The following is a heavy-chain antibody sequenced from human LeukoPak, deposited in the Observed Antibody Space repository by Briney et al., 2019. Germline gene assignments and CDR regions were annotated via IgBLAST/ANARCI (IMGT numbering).Heavy chain of an antibody. Sequence: GASVKVSCKASGYTFTSYDINGVRQATGQGRDWMGWMNPNSGNTGYAQKFQGRGTMTMNTSISTAYMELSSLRSEHTAVYYCASSHSYDSSGRPRDAFDIWGQGTMVTVSS. CDR2: MNPNSGNT. V-gene: IGHV1-8*01. CDR3: ASSHSYDSSGRPRDAFDI. J-gene: IGHJ3*02. D-gene: IGHD3-22*01. CDR1: GYTFTSYD.